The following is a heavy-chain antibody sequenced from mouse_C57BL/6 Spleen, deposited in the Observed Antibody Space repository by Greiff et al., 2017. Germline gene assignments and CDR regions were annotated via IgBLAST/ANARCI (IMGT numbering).Heavy chain of an antibody. V-gene: IGHV1-5*01. Sequence: VQLQQSGTVLARPGASVKMSCKTSGYTFTSYWMHWVKQRPGKGLEWIGAIYPGNSDTRYNQKFKGKAKLTADTSASTAYMELSSLTNEDSADYYCTREFYYYDISHYYAMDYWGQGTSVTGSS. CDR2: IYPGNSDT. D-gene: IGHD1-1*01. CDR3: TREFYYYDISHYYAMDY. CDR1: GYTFTSYW. J-gene: IGHJ4*01.